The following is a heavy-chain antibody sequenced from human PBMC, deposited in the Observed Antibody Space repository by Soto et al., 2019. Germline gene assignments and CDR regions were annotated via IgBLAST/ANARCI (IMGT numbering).Heavy chain of an antibody. Sequence: QVQLVESGGGVVQPGRSLRLSCAASGFTFSSYAMHWVRQAPGKGLEWVAVISYDGSNKYYADSVKGRFTISRDNSKNALYLQMNSLRAEDTAVYYCARDRLDIVATQYGMDVW. CDR2: ISYDGSNK. D-gene: IGHD5-12*01. CDR3: ARDRLDIVATQYGMDV. J-gene: IGHJ6*01. CDR1: GFTFSSYA. V-gene: IGHV3-30-3*01.